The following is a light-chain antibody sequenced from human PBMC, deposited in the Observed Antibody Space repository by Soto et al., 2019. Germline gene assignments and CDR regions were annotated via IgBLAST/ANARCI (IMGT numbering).Light chain of an antibody. CDR2: DAS. V-gene: IGKV3-11*01. Sequence: EIVLTQSPATLSLSPGERASLPCRASQSVYNYLAWYQQKPGQAPRLLIYDASNRATGIPARFSGSGSGTDFTLTISSLEPEDFAVYYCQQRSNWPRTFGQGTKVEIK. CDR1: QSVYNY. J-gene: IGKJ1*01. CDR3: QQRSNWPRT.